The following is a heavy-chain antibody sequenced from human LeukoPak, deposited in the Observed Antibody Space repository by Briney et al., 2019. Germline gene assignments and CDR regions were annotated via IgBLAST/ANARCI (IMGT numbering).Heavy chain of an antibody. D-gene: IGHD3-16*01. V-gene: IGHV3-53*01. CDR1: GFTVSSNY. CDR3: AREGAWGNWYFDL. CDR2: IYSGGST. Sequence: PGGSLRLSCAASGFTVSSNYMSWVRQAPGRGLEWVSVIYSGGSTYYADSVKGRFTISRDNSKSTVYLEMDSLREEDTAVYYCAREGAWGNWYFDLWGRGTLVTVSS. J-gene: IGHJ2*01.